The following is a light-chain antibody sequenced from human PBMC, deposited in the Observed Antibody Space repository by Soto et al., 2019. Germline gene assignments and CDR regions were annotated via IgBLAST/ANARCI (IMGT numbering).Light chain of an antibody. J-gene: IGKJ5*01. V-gene: IGKV1-39*01. CDR1: QAISNY. CDR2: GAK. CDR3: QQCHATPLT. Sequence: IPMTPSPWFLSPSFGCRIPLPFRASQAISNYLNWYQQRPGKAPNLLIFGAKTLQSGVPSRFSGSGYGTDFTLTITTLQPEDVGIYYCQQCHATPLTFGQGTRLEIK.